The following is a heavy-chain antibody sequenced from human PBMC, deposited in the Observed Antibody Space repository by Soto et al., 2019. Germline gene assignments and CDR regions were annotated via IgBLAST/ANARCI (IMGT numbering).Heavy chain of an antibody. CDR2: IYYSGST. V-gene: IGHV4-31*03. CDR1: GGSISSGGYY. J-gene: IGHJ2*01. CDR3: ARFTVNWYFDL. D-gene: IGHD4-17*01. Sequence: QVQLQESGPGLVKPSQTLSLTCTVSGGSISSGGYYWSWIRQHPGKGLEWIGYIYYSGSTYYNPSLKSXXTXSXXTSKNQFSLKLSSVTAADTAVYYCARFTVNWYFDLWGRGTLVTVSS.